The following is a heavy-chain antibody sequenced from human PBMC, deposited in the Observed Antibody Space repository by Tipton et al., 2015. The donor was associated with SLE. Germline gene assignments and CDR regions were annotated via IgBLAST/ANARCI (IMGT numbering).Heavy chain of an antibody. CDR2: ISAYNGNT. CDR1: GYRFNNYG. J-gene: IGHJ4*02. V-gene: IGHV1-18*01. CDR3: ALRWPDTWTTVY. D-gene: IGHD5-12*01. Sequence: QVQLVQSGPEVKKPGASVKVSCKASGYRFNNYGITWVRQAPGQGLEWMGWISAYNGNTNYAQKLQGRVTMTTDTSTSTAYMELRSLRSDDTAVYYCALRWPDTWTTVYWGQGTLVTVSS.